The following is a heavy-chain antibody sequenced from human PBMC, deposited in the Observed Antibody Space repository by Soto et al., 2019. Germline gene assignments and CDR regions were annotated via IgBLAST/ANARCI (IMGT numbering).Heavy chain of an antibody. V-gene: IGHV3-23*01. CDR3: AKDKHGDNFHWHFDL. Sequence: EVQLLESGGGLIQPGGSLRLSCAASGFTFSSYAMRWVRQAPGKGLEWVSSLNDSGESTFYADSVRGRFTISRDNSKNTLYLQMNSLGAEDTAVYYCAKDKHGDNFHWHFDLWGRGTLVTVSP. J-gene: IGHJ2*01. CDR2: LNDSGEST. D-gene: IGHD4-17*01. CDR1: GFTFSSYA.